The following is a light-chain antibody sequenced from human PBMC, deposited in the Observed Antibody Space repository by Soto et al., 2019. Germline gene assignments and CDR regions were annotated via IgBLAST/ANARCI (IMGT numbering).Light chain of an antibody. Sequence: EIVMTQSPVALSVSPGESAALSCRASQSVGRNFAWYQQRPGQAPRVLIYGTSTRATGVPARFSGSGSGTDFTLTISSLQSEDFAVYYGQQYNKWPYTFGQGTRLESK. CDR3: QQYNKWPYT. CDR2: GTS. J-gene: IGKJ2*01. CDR1: QSVGRN. V-gene: IGKV3-15*01.